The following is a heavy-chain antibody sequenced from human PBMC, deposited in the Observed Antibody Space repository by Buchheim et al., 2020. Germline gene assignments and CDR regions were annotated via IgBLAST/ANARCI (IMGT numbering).Heavy chain of an antibody. CDR1: GGSFSGYY. V-gene: IGHV4-34*01. Sequence: QVQLQQWGAGLLKPSETLSLTCAVYGGSFSGYYWSWIRQPPGKGLEWIGEINHSGSTNYNPSLKSRVTISVDTSKNQLSLKLSYVTAADTAVYYCARLLYDFWSGYYTAYYYYMDVWGKGTT. J-gene: IGHJ6*03. CDR3: ARLLYDFWSGYYTAYYYYMDV. D-gene: IGHD3-3*01. CDR2: INHSGST.